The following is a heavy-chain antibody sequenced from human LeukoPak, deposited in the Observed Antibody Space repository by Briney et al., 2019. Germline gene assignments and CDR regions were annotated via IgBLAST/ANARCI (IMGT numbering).Heavy chain of an antibody. CDR1: GGTFSSYA. J-gene: IGHJ4*02. D-gene: IGHD1-26*01. V-gene: IGHV1-69*01. CDR2: IIPIFGTA. Sequence: ASVKVSCKASGGTFSSYAISWVRQAPGQGLEWMGGIIPIFGTANYAQKFQGRVTITADESTSTAYMELSNLRSEDTAVYYCARGYSGSYFGYWGQGTLATVPS. CDR3: ARGYSGSYFGY.